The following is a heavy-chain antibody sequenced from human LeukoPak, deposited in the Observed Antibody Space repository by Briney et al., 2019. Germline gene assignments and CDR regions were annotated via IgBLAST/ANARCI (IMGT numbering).Heavy chain of an antibody. D-gene: IGHD2-2*01. CDR2: LYPGDSDT. V-gene: IGHV5-51*01. J-gene: IGHJ4*02. CDR3: ARSSSPVPAATFDY. CDR1: GYSFTSYW. Sequence: GESLQISCKGSGYSFTSYWIGWVRQMPGKGLEWMGILYPGDSDTIYSPFFQGQVTSSAYKSISTAYLQWSSLKASDTAMYYCARSSSPVPAATFDYWGQGTLVTVSS.